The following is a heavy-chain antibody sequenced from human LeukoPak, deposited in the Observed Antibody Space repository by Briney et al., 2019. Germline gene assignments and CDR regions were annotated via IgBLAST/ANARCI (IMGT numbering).Heavy chain of an antibody. CDR2: IYYSGST. CDR1: GGSISSGGYY. V-gene: IGHV4-31*03. D-gene: IGHD6-13*01. J-gene: IGHJ1*01. Sequence: PSETLSLTCTVSGGSISSGGYYWSWIRQHPGKGLEWIGYIYYSGSTYYNPSLKSRVTISVDTSKNQFSLKLSSMTAADTAVYYCARGRPRGQYTSNWTEYSQTWGQGTLVTVSS. CDR3: ARGRPRGQYTSNWTEYSQT.